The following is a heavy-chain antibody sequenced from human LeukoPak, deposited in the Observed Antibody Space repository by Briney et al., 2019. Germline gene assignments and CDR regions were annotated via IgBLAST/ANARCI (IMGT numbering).Heavy chain of an antibody. J-gene: IGHJ4*02. CDR2: MTPNSGNT. Sequence: ASVKVSCKASGYTFTSYDINWVRQATGQALDWMELMTPNSGNTGSPQKFQGRVTMTRNTSISTAYMELSSLRSEDTAVYYCARGIGFGESRDYWGQGTLVTVSS. V-gene: IGHV1-8*01. CDR1: GYTFTSYD. D-gene: IGHD3-10*01. CDR3: ARGIGFGESRDY.